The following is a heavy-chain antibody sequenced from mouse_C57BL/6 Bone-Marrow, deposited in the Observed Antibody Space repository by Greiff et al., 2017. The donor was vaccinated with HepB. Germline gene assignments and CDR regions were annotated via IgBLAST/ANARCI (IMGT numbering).Heavy chain of an antibody. J-gene: IGHJ4*01. Sequence: EVKVVESGGGLVKPGGSLKLSCAASGFTFSSYAMSWVRQTPEKRLEWVATISDGGSYTDYPDNVKGRFTISRDNAKNNLYLQMSHLKSEDTAMYYCARDRAAVRSFYAMDYWGQGTSVTVSS. D-gene: IGHD6-1*01. CDR1: GFTFSSYA. CDR2: ISDGGSYT. CDR3: ARDRAAVRSFYAMDY. V-gene: IGHV5-4*01.